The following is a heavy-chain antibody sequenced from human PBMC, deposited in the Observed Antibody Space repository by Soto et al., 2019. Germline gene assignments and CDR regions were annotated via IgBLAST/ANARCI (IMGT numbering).Heavy chain of an antibody. CDR2: IRDDGSAT. D-gene: IGHD2-15*01. J-gene: IGHJ3*02. CDR3: ATSTLTDACDI. CDR1: RFSFSDYG. Sequence: QVQLVESGGGVVQPGGSRRLSCEASRFSFSDYGMHWVRQAPGKGLEWVALIRDDGSATYYSDSVKGRFAISRDNSKKTLDLQINRLRDEDTAVYYCATSTLTDACDIWGQGTIVSVTS. V-gene: IGHV3-30*02.